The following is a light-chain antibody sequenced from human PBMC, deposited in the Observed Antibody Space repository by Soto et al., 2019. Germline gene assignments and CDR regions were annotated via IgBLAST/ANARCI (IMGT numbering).Light chain of an antibody. Sequence: DIQMTQSPSSLSASVGDRVTITCQASQDISNYLNWYQQKPGKAPKLLIYDASNLETGVPSRFSGSGFGTEFTLTISSLQPEDFATYYCQQRNSYPITFGQGTRLEIK. CDR1: QDISNY. CDR2: DAS. J-gene: IGKJ5*01. V-gene: IGKV1-33*01. CDR3: QQRNSYPIT.